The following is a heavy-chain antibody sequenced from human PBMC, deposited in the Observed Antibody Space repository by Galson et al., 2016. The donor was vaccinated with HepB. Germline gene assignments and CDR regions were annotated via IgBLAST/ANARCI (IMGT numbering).Heavy chain of an antibody. Sequence: TLSLTCTVSGGSISSGGYYWTWIRQHPGKGLEWLGYIYHTGSTFYNPSLNSRIIMSVDTSKNEFSLRLSSVTAADTAVYYCAGLPGGSYYGLDVWGQGTTVTVSS. CDR3: AGLPGGSYYGLDV. CDR2: IYHTGST. D-gene: IGHD3-10*01. V-gene: IGHV4-31*03. CDR1: GGSISSGGYY. J-gene: IGHJ6*02.